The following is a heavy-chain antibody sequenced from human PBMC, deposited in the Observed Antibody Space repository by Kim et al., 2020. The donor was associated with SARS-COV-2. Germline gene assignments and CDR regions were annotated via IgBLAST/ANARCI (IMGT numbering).Heavy chain of an antibody. CDR3: VVVVAAAAGMDV. V-gene: IGHV1-69*13. Sequence: SVKVSCKASGGTFSSYAISWVRQAPGQGLEWMGGIIPIFGTANYAQKFQGRVTITADESTSTAYMELSSLRSEDTAVYYCVVVVAAAAGMDVWGQGTTVTVSS. J-gene: IGHJ6*02. D-gene: IGHD2-15*01. CDR2: IIPIFGTA. CDR1: GGTFSSYA.